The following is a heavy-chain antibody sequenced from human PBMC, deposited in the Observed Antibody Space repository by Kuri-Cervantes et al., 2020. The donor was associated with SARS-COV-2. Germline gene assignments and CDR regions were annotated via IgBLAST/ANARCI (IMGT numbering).Heavy chain of an antibody. CDR2: INTNTGNP. V-gene: IGHV7-4-1*02. Sequence: ASVKVSCKVSGYTLTELSMHWVRQAPGQGLEWMGWINTNTGNPTYAQGFTGRFVFSLDTSVSTAYLQISSLKAEDTAVYYCARDNSITIFGVVIANDAFDIWGQGTMVTVSS. D-gene: IGHD3-3*01. CDR3: ARDNSITIFGVVIANDAFDI. J-gene: IGHJ3*02. CDR1: GYTLTELS.